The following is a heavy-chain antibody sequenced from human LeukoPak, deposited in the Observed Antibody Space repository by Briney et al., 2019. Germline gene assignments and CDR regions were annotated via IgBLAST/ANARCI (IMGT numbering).Heavy chain of an antibody. CDR3: ARDGSGSYFDFDY. Sequence: GASVKVSCKASGYTFTGYYMHWVRQAPGQGLEWMGWINPNSGGTNYAQKFQGWVTMTRDTSISTAYMELSRLRSDDTAVYYCARDGSGSYFDFDYWGQGTLVTVSS. J-gene: IGHJ4*02. CDR1: GYTFTGYY. D-gene: IGHD3-10*01. V-gene: IGHV1-2*04. CDR2: INPNSGGT.